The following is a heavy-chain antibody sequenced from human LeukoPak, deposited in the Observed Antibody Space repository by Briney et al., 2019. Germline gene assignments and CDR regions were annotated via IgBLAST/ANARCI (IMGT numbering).Heavy chain of an antibody. Sequence: GGSLRLSCAASGFTFSSYGMHWVRQAPGKGLEWVAVISYDGSNKYYADSVKGRFTISRDNSKNTLYLQMNSLRAEDTAVYYCAKDPGSWGQGTLVTVSS. CDR1: GFTFSSYG. CDR2: ISYDGSNK. J-gene: IGHJ5*02. V-gene: IGHV3-30*18. CDR3: AKDPGS.